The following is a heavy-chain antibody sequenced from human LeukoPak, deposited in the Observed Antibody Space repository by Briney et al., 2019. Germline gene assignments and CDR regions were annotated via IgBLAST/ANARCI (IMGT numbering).Heavy chain of an antibody. J-gene: IGHJ4*02. V-gene: IGHV4-34*01. Sequence: PSETLSLTCAVYGGSFSGYYWSWIRQPPGKGLEWIGEINHSGSTDYNPSLKSRVTISVDTSKNQFSLKLSSVTAADTAVYYCARDECSSGWYAYWGQGTLVTVSP. CDR2: INHSGST. D-gene: IGHD6-19*01. CDR1: GGSFSGYY. CDR3: ARDECSSGWYAY.